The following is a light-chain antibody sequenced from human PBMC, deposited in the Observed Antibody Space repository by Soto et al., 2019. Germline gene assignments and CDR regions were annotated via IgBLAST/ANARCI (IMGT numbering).Light chain of an antibody. V-gene: IGLV2-14*03. CDR1: SSDVGGYNY. CDR2: DVS. J-gene: IGLJ3*02. CDR3: TSDTSLSIWV. Sequence: QSALTQPASVSGSPGQSITISCTGTSSDVGGYNYVSWYQHHPGKAPKLMIYDVSNRPSGVSNRFSGSKSGNAASLTISGQQEDDEAYYYCTSDTSLSIWVFGGGTKLTVL.